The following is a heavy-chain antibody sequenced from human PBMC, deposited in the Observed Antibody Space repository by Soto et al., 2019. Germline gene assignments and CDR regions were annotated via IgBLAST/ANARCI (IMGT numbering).Heavy chain of an antibody. CDR2: IKQDGSEK. J-gene: IGHJ3*02. Sequence: GGSLRLSCAASGFTFSSYWMSWVRQAPGKGLEWVANIKQDGSEKYYVDSVKGRFTISRDNAKNSLYLQMNSLRAEDTAVYYCATLDYGDYVQTNAFDIWGQGTMVTVSS. CDR1: GFTFSSYW. V-gene: IGHV3-7*01. CDR3: ATLDYGDYVQTNAFDI. D-gene: IGHD4-17*01.